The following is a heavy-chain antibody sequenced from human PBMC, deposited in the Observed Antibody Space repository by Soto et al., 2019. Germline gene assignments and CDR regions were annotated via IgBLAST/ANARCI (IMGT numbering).Heavy chain of an antibody. CDR3: ARDDCTNGVCYGYFDY. D-gene: IGHD2-8*01. CDR1: GFTFGNYG. V-gene: IGHV3-23*01. Sequence: PGGSLRLSCETSGFTFGNYGMGWFRQAPGKGLYWVSGISSSSRRTYYADSVRGRFTISRDNSKNTLYLQMNSLRAEDTAVYYCARDDCTNGVCYGYFDYWGQGTLVTVSS. CDR2: ISSSSRRT. J-gene: IGHJ4*02.